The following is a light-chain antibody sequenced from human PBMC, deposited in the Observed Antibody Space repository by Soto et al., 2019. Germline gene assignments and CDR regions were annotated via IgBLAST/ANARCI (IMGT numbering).Light chain of an antibody. Sequence: QSVLTQPASVSGSPGQSITISCTGASSDIGRYDYVSWYQHHPGKAPKLMIFAVSHRPSGVTDRFSGSKSGNTASLTISGLQADDEADYYCSSYTSSSTSFDVFGTGT. CDR1: SSDIGRYDY. CDR2: AVS. CDR3: SSYTSSSTSFDV. V-gene: IGLV2-14*03. J-gene: IGLJ1*01.